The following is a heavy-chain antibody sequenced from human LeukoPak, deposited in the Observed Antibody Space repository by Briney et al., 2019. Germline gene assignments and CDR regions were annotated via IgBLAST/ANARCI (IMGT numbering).Heavy chain of an antibody. Sequence: PGGSLRLSCAASGFTFSSYAMSWVRQAPGRGLEWVSAISGRDGRTYYTDSVKGRFTISRDNSRDTLYLQMNSLRAEDTAVYYCSTSPSFGSSWYQFNYWGQVTLVTVSS. CDR3: STSPSFGSSWYQFNY. CDR2: ISGRDGRT. CDR1: GFTFSSYA. D-gene: IGHD6-13*01. J-gene: IGHJ4*02. V-gene: IGHV3-23*01.